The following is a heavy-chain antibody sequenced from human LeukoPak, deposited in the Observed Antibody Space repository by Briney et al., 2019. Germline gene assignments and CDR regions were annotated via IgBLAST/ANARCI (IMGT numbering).Heavy chain of an antibody. V-gene: IGHV1-69*05. Sequence: SVKVSCEASGGTFSSYAISWVRQAPGQGLEWMGGIIPIFGTANYAQKFQGRVTITTDESTSTAYMELSSLRSEDTAVYYCARGYSGPRGYFDYWGQGTLVTVSS. D-gene: IGHD5-12*01. CDR1: GGTFSSYA. CDR3: ARGYSGPRGYFDY. J-gene: IGHJ4*02. CDR2: IIPIFGTA.